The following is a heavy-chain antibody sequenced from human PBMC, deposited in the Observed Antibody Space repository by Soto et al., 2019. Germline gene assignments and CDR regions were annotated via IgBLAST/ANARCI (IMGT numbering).Heavy chain of an antibody. J-gene: IGHJ4*02. CDR2: IYSGGST. V-gene: IGHV3-66*01. Sequence: GGSLRLSCAASGFTVSTNYMSWVRQAPGKGLEWVSVIYSGGSTYYADSVKGRFTISRDNSQNTLYLQMNSLRAEDTAVYYCASGTAGKYFFDYWGQGTLVTVSS. D-gene: IGHD2-8*02. CDR1: GFTVSTNY. CDR3: ASGTAGKYFFDY.